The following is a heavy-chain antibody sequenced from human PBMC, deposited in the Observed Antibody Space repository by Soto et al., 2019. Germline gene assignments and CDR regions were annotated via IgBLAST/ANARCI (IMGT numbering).Heavy chain of an antibody. D-gene: IGHD2-15*01. Sequence: GASVKVSCKASGYTFTGYYMHWVRQAPGQGLEWMGWINPNSGGTNYAQKFQGRVTMTRDTSISTAYMELSRLRSDDTAVYYCARDQGITNSRPGCSGGSCYTEYYYYYGMDVWGQGTTVTVSS. J-gene: IGHJ6*02. CDR1: GYTFTGYY. CDR2: INPNSGGT. V-gene: IGHV1-2*02. CDR3: ARDQGITNSRPGCSGGSCYTEYYYYYGMDV.